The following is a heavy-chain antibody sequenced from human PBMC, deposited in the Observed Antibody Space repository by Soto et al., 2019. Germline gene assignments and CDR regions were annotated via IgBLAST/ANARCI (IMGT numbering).Heavy chain of an antibody. J-gene: IGHJ2*01. CDR2: IYPGDSDT. V-gene: IGHV5-51*01. Sequence: PGESLKISCKGSGYSFTSYWIGWVRQMPGKGLEWMGIIYPGDSDTRYSPSFQGQVTISADKSISTAYLQWSSLKASDTAMYYCARLTLPIGYSYGPPYWYFDFWGRGTLVPVSS. CDR3: ARLTLPIGYSYGPPYWYFDF. CDR1: GYSFTSYW. D-gene: IGHD5-18*01.